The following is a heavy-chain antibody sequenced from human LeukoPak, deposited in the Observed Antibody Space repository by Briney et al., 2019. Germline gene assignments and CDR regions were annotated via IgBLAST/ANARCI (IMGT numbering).Heavy chain of an antibody. CDR3: ARGGDILTGYFNYYYYGMDV. D-gene: IGHD3-9*01. CDR2: INHSGST. CDR1: GGSFSGYY. Sequence: PSETLSLTCAAYGGSFSGYYWSWIRQPPGKGLEWIGEINHSGSTNYNPSLKSRVTISVDTSKNQFSLKLSSVTAADAAVYYCARGGDILTGYFNYYYYGMDVWGKGTTVTVSS. J-gene: IGHJ6*04. V-gene: IGHV4-34*01.